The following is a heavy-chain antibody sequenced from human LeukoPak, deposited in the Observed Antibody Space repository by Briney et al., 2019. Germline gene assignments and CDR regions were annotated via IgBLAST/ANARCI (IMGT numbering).Heavy chain of an antibody. CDR1: GFTFSSYG. V-gene: IGHV3-30*18. J-gene: IGHJ4*02. Sequence: PGRSLRLSCAASGFTFSSYGMHWVRQAPGKGLEWVAVISYDGSNKYYADSVKGRFTISRDNSKNTLYLQMNSLRAEDTAVYYCAKGLPIAAAGLVDYWGQGTLVTVSS. D-gene: IGHD6-13*01. CDR2: ISYDGSNK. CDR3: AKGLPIAAAGLVDY.